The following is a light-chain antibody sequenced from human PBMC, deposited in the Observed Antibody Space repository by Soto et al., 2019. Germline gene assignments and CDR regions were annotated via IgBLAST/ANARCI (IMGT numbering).Light chain of an antibody. V-gene: IGKV3-11*01. CDR1: QSVSNH. CDR3: QQRSNWPLT. Sequence: EIVLTQSPATLSLSPGERATLSCRASQSVSNHLAWYQQKPGQAPRLLIYDASNMATGIPARFSGSGSGTDFSLTISSLEPEDLAVYYCQQRSNWPLTFGGGTKVEIK. CDR2: DAS. J-gene: IGKJ4*02.